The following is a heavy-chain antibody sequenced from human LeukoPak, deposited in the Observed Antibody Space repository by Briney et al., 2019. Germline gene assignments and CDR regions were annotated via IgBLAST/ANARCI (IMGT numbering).Heavy chain of an antibody. CDR3: ARTTNGGGSWYPWGDYYYYYMDV. CDR1: GGSFSGYY. V-gene: IGHV4-34*01. D-gene: IGHD6-13*01. CDR2: INHSGST. J-gene: IGHJ6*03. Sequence: SETLSLTCAVYGGSFSGYYWSWIRQPPGKGLEWIGEINHSGSTNYNPSLKSRVTISVDTSKNQFSLKLSSVTAADTAVYYCARTTNGGGSWYPWGDYYYYYMDVWGKGTTVTVSS.